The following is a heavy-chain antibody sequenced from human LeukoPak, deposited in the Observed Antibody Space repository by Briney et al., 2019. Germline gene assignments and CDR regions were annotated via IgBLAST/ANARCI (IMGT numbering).Heavy chain of an antibody. D-gene: IGHD5-12*01. CDR1: GYTLTGYY. CDR2: INPNSVGT. CDR3: ARDPSNSGYDYLYYFDY. Sequence: ASVKVSCKASGYTLTGYYLHWVRQAPGQGLEWMGWINPNSVGTNYAQKFQGRVTMTRDTSISTAYMELSRLRSDDTAVYYCARDPSNSGYDYLYYFDYWGQGTLVTVSS. V-gene: IGHV1-2*02. J-gene: IGHJ4*02.